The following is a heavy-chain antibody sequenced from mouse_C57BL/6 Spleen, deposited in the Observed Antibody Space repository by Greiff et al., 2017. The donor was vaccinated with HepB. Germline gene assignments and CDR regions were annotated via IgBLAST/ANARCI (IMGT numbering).Heavy chain of an antibody. CDR2: ISYDGSN. D-gene: IGHD3-2*02. V-gene: IGHV3-6*01. CDR3: ARGGQLRPRAWFGD. J-gene: IGHJ3*01. Sequence: EVQLQQSGPGLVKPSQSLSLTCSVTGYSITSGYYWNWIRQFPGNKLEWMGYISYDGSNNYNPSLKNRISITRDTSKNQFFLKLNSVTTEDTATYGGARGGQLRPRAWFGDGGQGTLVTVSA. CDR1: GYSITSGYY.